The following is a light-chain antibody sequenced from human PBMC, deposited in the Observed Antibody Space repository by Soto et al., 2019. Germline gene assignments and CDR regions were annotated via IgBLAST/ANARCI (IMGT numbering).Light chain of an antibody. J-gene: IGKJ2*01. CDR3: QQYGVSPLMFT. CDR2: GAS. Sequence: EIVLVQSAGTLSLSPGERATLSCRASQRVSNNYLAWYQQKPGQAPRLLIYGASSRATGVPDRFSGSGTGTDFSLTITRLEPEDFAVYYCQQYGVSPLMFTFGQGTKVGVK. CDR1: QRVSNNY. V-gene: IGKV3-20*01.